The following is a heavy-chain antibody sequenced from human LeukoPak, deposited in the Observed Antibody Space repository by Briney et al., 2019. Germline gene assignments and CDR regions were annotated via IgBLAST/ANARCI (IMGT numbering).Heavy chain of an antibody. V-gene: IGHV1-2*02. D-gene: IGHD5-18*01. J-gene: IGHJ4*02. Sequence: ASVKVSCKASGYTFTGYYMHWVRQAPGQGLEWMGWINPNSGGTYYAQKFQGRVTMTSDTSISTAYMELSRLRSDNTAVYYCARETGYSYGRKIDYWGQGTLVTVSS. CDR1: GYTFTGYY. CDR2: INPNSGGT. CDR3: ARETGYSYGRKIDY.